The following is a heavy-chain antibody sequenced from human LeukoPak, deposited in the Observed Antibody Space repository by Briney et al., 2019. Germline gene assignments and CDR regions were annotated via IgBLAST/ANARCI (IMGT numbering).Heavy chain of an antibody. CDR1: GFTVSSNY. V-gene: IGHV3-53*01. J-gene: IGHJ3*02. CDR2: IYSGGST. CDR3: ASGPTTCYDYVWGSCRCGAFDI. D-gene: IGHD3-16*02. Sequence: GGSLRLSCAASGFTVSSNYTSWVRQAPGKGLEWVSVIYSGGSTYYADSVKGRFTISRDNSKNTLYLQMNSLRAEDTAVYYCASGPTTCYDYVWGSCRCGAFDIWGQGTMVTVSS.